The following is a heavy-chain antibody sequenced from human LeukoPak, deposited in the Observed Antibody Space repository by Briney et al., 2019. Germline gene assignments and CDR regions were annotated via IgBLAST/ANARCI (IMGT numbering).Heavy chain of an antibody. J-gene: IGHJ1*01. CDR2: ISYDGGNK. CDR3: ARDSLDYGDYAEYFQH. D-gene: IGHD4-17*01. Sequence: GGSLRLSCAASGFTFSSYAMHWVRQAPGKGLEWVAVISYDGGNKYYADSVKGRFTISRDNSKNTLYLQMNSLRAEDTAVYYCARDSLDYGDYAEYFQHWGQGTLVTVSS. V-gene: IGHV3-30-3*01. CDR1: GFTFSSYA.